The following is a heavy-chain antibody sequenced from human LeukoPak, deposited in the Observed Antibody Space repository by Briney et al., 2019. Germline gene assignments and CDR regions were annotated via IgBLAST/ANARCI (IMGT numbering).Heavy chain of an antibody. CDR3: AKIGYGDYGLGFDP. V-gene: IGHV4-59*01. D-gene: IGHD4-17*01. CDR1: GGSISSYY. J-gene: IGHJ5*02. Sequence: SETLSLTCTVSGGSISSYYWSWIRQPPGKGLEWIGYIYYSGSTNYNPSLKSRVTISVDTSKNQFSLKLSSVTAADAAVYYCAKIGYGDYGLGFDPWGQGTLVTVSS. CDR2: IYYSGST.